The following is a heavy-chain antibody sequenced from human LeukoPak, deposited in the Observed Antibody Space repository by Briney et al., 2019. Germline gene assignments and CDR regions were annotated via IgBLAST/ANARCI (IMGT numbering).Heavy chain of an antibody. CDR2: IYHSGST. J-gene: IGHJ4*02. V-gene: IGHV4-38-2*02. CDR1: GYSISSGYY. D-gene: IGHD5-24*01. CDR3: ARERDGYNLFGY. Sequence: SETLSLTCTVSGYSISSGYYWGWIRQPPGKGLEWIGSIYHSGSTYYNPSLKSRVTISVDTSKNQFSLKLSSVTAADTAVYYCARERDGYNLFGYWGQGTLVTVSS.